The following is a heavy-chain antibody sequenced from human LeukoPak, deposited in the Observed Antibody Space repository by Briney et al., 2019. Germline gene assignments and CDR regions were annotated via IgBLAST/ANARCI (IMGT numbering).Heavy chain of an antibody. J-gene: IGHJ4*02. D-gene: IGHD5-18*01. V-gene: IGHV1-8*02. CDR3: ARVGYSYGTTYHY. CDR2: MNPNSGNT. Sequence: GASVKVSCKASGGTFSSYAISWLRQATGQGLEWMGWMNPNSGNTGYAQKFQGRVTMTRNSSISTAYMELSSLRSEDTAVYYCARVGYSYGTTYHYWGQGTLVTVSS. CDR1: GGTFSSYA.